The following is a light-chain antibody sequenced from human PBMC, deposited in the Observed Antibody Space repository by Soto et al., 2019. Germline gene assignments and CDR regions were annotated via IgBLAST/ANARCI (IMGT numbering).Light chain of an antibody. CDR2: DAS. CDR3: RQYGSSPIT. Sequence: EIVLTQSPDTLSVSPGERATLSCRASQSISRTLAWYQQKSGQPPRLLIYDASTRATGFPARFSGSGSGTDFTLTISRLEPEDFAVYYCRQYGSSPITFGQGTRLEIK. CDR1: QSISRT. J-gene: IGKJ5*01. V-gene: IGKV3-20*01.